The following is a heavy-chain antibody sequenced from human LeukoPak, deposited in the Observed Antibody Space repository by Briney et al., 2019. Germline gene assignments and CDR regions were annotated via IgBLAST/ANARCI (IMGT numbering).Heavy chain of an antibody. CDR3: AKWGDYDVLTGYYDPDN. V-gene: IGHV3-23*01. CDR2: IVGSGANT. D-gene: IGHD3-9*01. CDR1: GFIFSNYA. J-gene: IGHJ4*02. Sequence: GGSLRLSCAASGFIFSNYAMSRARQAPGKGLESVSAIVGSGANTYYADSVKGRFTISRDNPRNTLYLQMNSLRAEDTAVYYCAKWGDYDVLTGYYDPDNWGQGTLVTVSS.